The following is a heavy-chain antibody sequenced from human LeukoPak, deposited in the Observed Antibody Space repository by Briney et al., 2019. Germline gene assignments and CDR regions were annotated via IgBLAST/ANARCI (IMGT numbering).Heavy chain of an antibody. CDR3: ARDPRRWLQSDY. Sequence: GGSLRLSCAASGFTFSSYSMNWVRQAPGKGLEWVSSISSSSSYIYYADSVKGRFTISRDNAKNSLYLQMNSLRAEDTAVYYCARDPRRWLQSDYWGQGTLVTVSS. J-gene: IGHJ4*02. CDR1: GFTFSSYS. V-gene: IGHV3-21*01. CDR2: ISSSSSYI. D-gene: IGHD5-24*01.